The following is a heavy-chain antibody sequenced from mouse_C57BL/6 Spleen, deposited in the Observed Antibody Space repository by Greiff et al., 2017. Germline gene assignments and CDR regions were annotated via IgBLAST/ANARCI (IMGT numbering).Heavy chain of an antibody. J-gene: IGHJ2*01. CDR3: AVYYGYEDY. CDR1: GYTFTSYW. CDR2: IDPSDSYT. Sequence: QVQLQQSGAELVKPGASVKLSCKASGYTFTSYWMQWVKQRPGQGLEWIGEIDPSDSYTNYNQKFKGKATLTVDTSSSTAYMQLSSLTSEDSAVYYCAVYYGYEDYWGQGTTLTVSS. V-gene: IGHV1-50*01. D-gene: IGHD2-2*01.